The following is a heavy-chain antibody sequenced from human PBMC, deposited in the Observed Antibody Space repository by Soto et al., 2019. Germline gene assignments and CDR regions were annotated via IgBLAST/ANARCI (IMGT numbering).Heavy chain of an antibody. Sequence: PGGSLRLSCEASGFTFGSFQMNWVCHAPGRGLEWISHISGSGDTIYYADSVKGRFTISRDNAKDSLALHMNSLRAEDTGVYFCAREAAYGEWFAGGYFDRWGQGTQVTSPQ. CDR2: ISGSGDTI. V-gene: IGHV3-48*03. J-gene: IGHJ4*02. CDR3: AREAAYGEWFAGGYFDR. D-gene: IGHD3-3*01. CDR1: GFTFGSFQ.